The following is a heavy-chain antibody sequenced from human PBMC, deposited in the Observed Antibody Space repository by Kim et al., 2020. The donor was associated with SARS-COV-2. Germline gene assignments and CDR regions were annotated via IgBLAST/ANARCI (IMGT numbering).Heavy chain of an antibody. CDR3: ARTGDVTPTPIDY. D-gene: IGHD4-4*01. Sequence: GGSLRLSCAASGFTFSSYSMNWVRQAPGKGLEWVSSISSSSYIYYADSVKGRFTISRDNAKNSLYLQMNSLRAEDTAVYYCARTGDVTPTPIDYWGQGTLVTVSS. CDR2: ISSSSYI. V-gene: IGHV3-21*01. J-gene: IGHJ4*02. CDR1: GFTFSSYS.